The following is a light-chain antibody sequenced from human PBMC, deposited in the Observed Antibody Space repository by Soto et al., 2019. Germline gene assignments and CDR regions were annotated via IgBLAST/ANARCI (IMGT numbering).Light chain of an antibody. V-gene: IGLV2-14*01. J-gene: IGLJ1*01. CDR1: SSDIGGYNY. CDR3: TSYTSSTTNYV. CDR2: EVS. Sequence: QSALTQPASVSGSPGQSITFSCTGTSSDIGGYNYVSWYQQHPGKAPKLMIYEVSNRPSGVSDRFSGSKSGNTASLTISGRQAEEEADYYCTSYTSSTTNYVFGTGTKVTVL.